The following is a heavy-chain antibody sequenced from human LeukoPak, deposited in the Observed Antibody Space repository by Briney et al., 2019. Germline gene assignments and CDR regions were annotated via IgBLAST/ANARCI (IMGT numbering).Heavy chain of an antibody. CDR1: GGTFSSYA. J-gene: IGHJ4*02. V-gene: IGHV1-69*13. CDR2: ILPIFGTA. D-gene: IGHD5-18*01. Sequence: SVKLSCKASGGTFSSYAISWVRQAPGQGLEWMGGILPIFGTANYAQNFQGRVTITADESTSAAYMELSSLRSEDTAVYYCARGSRYSYGYDYWGQGTLVTVSS. CDR3: ARGSRYSYGYDY.